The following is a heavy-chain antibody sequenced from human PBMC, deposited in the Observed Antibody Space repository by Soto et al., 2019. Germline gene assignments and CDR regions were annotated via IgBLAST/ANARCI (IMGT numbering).Heavy chain of an antibody. D-gene: IGHD3-9*01. Sequence: SVKVSCKASGGTFSSYAISWVRQAPGQGLEWMGGIIPIFGTANYAQKFQGRVTITADESTSTAYMELSSLRSEDTAVYYCAMEYDILTGYYRVYGMDVWGQGTTVTVSS. J-gene: IGHJ6*02. CDR2: IIPIFGTA. V-gene: IGHV1-69*13. CDR3: AMEYDILTGYYRVYGMDV. CDR1: GGTFSSYA.